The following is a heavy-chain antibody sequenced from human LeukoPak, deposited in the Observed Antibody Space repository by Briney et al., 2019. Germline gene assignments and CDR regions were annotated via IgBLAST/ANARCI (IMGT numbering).Heavy chain of an antibody. Sequence: SETLSLTCTVSGGSISSYYWSWIRQPAGKGLEWIGYIYYSGSTNYNPSLKSRVTISVDTSKNQFSLKLSSVTAADTAVYYCAREVWDYDTYYYGMDVWGQGTTVTVSS. V-gene: IGHV4-59*01. CDR1: GGSISSYY. CDR2: IYYSGST. J-gene: IGHJ6*02. D-gene: IGHD1-7*01. CDR3: AREVWDYDTYYYGMDV.